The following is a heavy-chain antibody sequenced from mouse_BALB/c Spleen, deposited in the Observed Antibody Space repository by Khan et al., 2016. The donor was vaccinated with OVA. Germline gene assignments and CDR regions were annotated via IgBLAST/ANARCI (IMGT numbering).Heavy chain of an antibody. CDR1: GYSITSDYA. CDR2: ISYSGNT. Sequence: EVKLLESGPGLVKPSQSLSLTCTVTGYSITSDYAWNWIRQFPGNKLEWMGYISYSGNTKYNPSLKSRISITRDTSKNQFFLQLNFVTIEDTATYYCAKIQRGDFDYWGQGTTLTVSS. V-gene: IGHV3-2*02. CDR3: AKIQRGDFDY. J-gene: IGHJ2*01.